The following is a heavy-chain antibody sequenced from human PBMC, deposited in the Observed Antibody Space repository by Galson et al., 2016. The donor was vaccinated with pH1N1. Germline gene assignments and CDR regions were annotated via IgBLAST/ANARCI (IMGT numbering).Heavy chain of an antibody. CDR2: ISYDGSKK. Sequence: SLRLSCAVSGFTFSSYGMHWVRQAPGKGLEWVAVISYDGSKKYYADSVKGRFTISRDNSKNTLYLQMNSLRAEDTAVYYCAKPIYGSGGFDPWGQGTLVTVSS. CDR3: AKPIYGSGGFDP. D-gene: IGHD3-10*01. CDR1: GFTFSSYG. J-gene: IGHJ5*02. V-gene: IGHV3-30*18.